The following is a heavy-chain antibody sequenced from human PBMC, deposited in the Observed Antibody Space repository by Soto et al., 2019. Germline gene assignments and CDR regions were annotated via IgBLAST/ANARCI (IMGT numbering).Heavy chain of an antibody. J-gene: IGHJ5*02. D-gene: IGHD6-6*01. V-gene: IGHV1-69*13. CDR1: GGTFSSYA. Sequence: SVKVSCKASGGTFSSYAISWVRQAPGQGLEWMGGIIPIFGTANYAQKFQGRVTITADESTSTAYMELSSLRSEDTAVYYCARVPSIAVPGGFDPWGQGTLVTVSS. CDR3: ARVPSIAVPGGFDP. CDR2: IIPIFGTA.